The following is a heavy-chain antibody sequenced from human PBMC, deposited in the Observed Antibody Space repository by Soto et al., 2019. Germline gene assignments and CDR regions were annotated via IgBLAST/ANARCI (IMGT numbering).Heavy chain of an antibody. V-gene: IGHV3-74*01. J-gene: IGHJ6*02. D-gene: IGHD2-21*01. CDR2: IKFDGITA. CDR3: ARGIRNYYGADV. CDR1: GFTFTAYW. Sequence: EVQVVESGGGLVQPGGSLRLPCVASGFTFTAYWMHWVRQAPGQGLVWVSRIKFDGITASYADSVNGRFTISRDNAKNTVYLQMDSLRAEDTGMYYCARGIRNYYGADVWGQGTTVTVSS.